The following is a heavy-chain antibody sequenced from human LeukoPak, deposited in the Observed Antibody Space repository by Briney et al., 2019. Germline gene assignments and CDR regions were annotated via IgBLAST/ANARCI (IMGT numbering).Heavy chain of an antibody. J-gene: IGHJ4*02. Sequence: SETLSLTCTVSGGSVSSGSYYWSWIRQPPGKGLEWIGYIYYSGSTYYNPSLKSRVTISVDTSKNQFSLKLSSVTAADTAVYYCARDSGTAALDYWGQGTLVTVSS. V-gene: IGHV4-61*01. CDR2: IYYSGST. D-gene: IGHD1-1*01. CDR3: ARDSGTAALDY. CDR1: GGSVSSGSYY.